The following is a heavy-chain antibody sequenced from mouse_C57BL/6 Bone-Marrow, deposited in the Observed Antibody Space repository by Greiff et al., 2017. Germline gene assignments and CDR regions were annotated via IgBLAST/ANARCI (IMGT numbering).Heavy chain of an antibody. D-gene: IGHD3-3*01. J-gene: IGHJ2*01. CDR2: SRNKANDYTT. CDR3: ARDAEGEGWGSFDY. Sequence: EVKLMESGGGLVQSGRSLRLSCATSGFTFSDFYMEWVRQAPGKGLEWIAASRNKANDYTTEYSASVKGRFIVSRDTSQSILYLQMNALRAEDTASYYCARDAEGEGWGSFDYWGQGTTLTVSS. V-gene: IGHV7-1*01. CDR1: GFTFSDFY.